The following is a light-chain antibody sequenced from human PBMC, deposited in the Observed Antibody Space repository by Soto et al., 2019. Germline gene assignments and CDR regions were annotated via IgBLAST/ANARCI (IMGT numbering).Light chain of an antibody. V-gene: IGKV3D-20*01. J-gene: IGKJ4*01. CDR2: DAS. CDR3: QHYGDSSST. CDR1: QTIAYNF. Sequence: IVLTQSPGTLFLSPGEVATISSGASQTIAYNFLAWYQQKPGQAPRLLVYDASKRATGIPDRFSGSGSGTDFTLTITTLEPEDFAVYYRQHYGDSSSTFGGGTRVEI.